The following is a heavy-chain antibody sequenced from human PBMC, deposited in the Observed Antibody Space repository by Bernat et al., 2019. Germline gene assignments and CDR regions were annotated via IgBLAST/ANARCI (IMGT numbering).Heavy chain of an antibody. J-gene: IGHJ5*02. CDR1: GFTVSSNY. D-gene: IGHD2-21*02. CDR3: ARDRACCGGGCYRAGGWFDA. CDR2: IYSGGST. V-gene: IGHV3-53*01. Sequence: EVQLVESGGGLIQPGGSLRLSCAASGFTVSSNYMSWVRQAPGKGLEWVSVIYSGGSTYYADSVKGRFTISRDNSKNTLYLQMNSLRAEDTAVYYCARDRACCGGGCYRAGGWFDAWGQGTLVTVSS.